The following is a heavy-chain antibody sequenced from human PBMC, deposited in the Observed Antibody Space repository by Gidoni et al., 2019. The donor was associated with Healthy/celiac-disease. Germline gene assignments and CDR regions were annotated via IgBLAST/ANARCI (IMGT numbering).Heavy chain of an antibody. Sequence: QVQLVQSGAEVKKPGASVKVSCKASGYTFTSYYMHWVRQAPGQGLEWMGIIKPSGGSTSYAQKFQGRVTMTRDTSTSTVYMELSSLRSEDTAVYYCARGQDTAMAPGLCYFDYWGQGTLVTVSS. D-gene: IGHD5-18*01. J-gene: IGHJ4*02. V-gene: IGHV1-46*01. CDR1: GYTFTSYY. CDR2: IKPSGGST. CDR3: ARGQDTAMAPGLCYFDY.